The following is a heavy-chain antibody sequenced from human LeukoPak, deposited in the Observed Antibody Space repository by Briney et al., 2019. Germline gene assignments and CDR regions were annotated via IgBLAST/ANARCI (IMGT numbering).Heavy chain of an antibody. CDR1: GFTFSTYS. J-gene: IGHJ4*02. D-gene: IGHD1-1*01. Sequence: GGSLRLSCAASGFTFSTYSLNWVRQAPEKGLEWVSSISSSGSYIYYADSLKGRFTISRDNAKNSLYLQMNSLRAEDTAVYYCARGDNWNFAYLDYWGQGTLVTVSS. V-gene: IGHV3-21*01. CDR2: ISSSGSYI. CDR3: ARGDNWNFAYLDY.